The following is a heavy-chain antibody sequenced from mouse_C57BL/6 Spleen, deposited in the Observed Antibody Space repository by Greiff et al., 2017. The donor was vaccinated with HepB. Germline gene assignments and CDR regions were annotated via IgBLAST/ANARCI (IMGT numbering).Heavy chain of an antibody. D-gene: IGHD1-1*01. V-gene: IGHV1-61*01. Sequence: QVQLKQPGAELVRPGSSVKLSCKASGYTFTSYWMDWVKQRPGQGLEWIGNIYPSDSETHYNQKFKDKATLTVDQSSSTAYMQLSSLTSEDSAVYYCARGLLRYYFDYWGQGTTLTVAS. CDR1: GYTFTSYW. CDR2: IYPSDSET. J-gene: IGHJ2*01. CDR3: ARGLLRYYFDY.